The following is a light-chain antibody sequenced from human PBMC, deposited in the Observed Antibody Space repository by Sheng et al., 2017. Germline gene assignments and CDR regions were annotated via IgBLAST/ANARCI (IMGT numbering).Light chain of an antibody. V-gene: IGKV3-20*01. J-gene: IGKJ3*01. CDR1: QSVSTN. Sequence: EIVMTQSPATLSLSPGERATLSCRASQSVSTNVAWYQQKPGQAPRLLIYGASSRATGIPDRFSGSGSGTDFTLTISRLEPEDFAVYYCQQSGSSPFTFGPGPKWISN. CDR3: QQSGSSPFT. CDR2: GAS.